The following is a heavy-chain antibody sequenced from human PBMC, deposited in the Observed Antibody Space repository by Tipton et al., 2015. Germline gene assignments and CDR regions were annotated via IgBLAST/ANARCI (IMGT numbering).Heavy chain of an antibody. CDR1: SDSINKYY. CDR2: IFYDGST. V-gene: IGHV4-59*01. CDR3: ARTDALGHFDY. J-gene: IGHJ4*02. D-gene: IGHD2-8*01. Sequence: TLSLTCTVSSDSINKYYWSWIRQPPGKELEWIGYIFYDGSTNYNPSLKSRLTISVDTSKNQFSLRLSSVTAADTAVYFCARTDALGHFDYWGLGTLVTVSS.